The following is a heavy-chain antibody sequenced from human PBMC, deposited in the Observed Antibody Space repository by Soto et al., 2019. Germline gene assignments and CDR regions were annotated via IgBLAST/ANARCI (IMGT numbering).Heavy chain of an antibody. CDR2: ISWNSGSI. D-gene: IGHD5-12*01. CDR3: AKDARHVRGYDSLLGYYYYYYYMDV. CDR1: GFTFDDYA. J-gene: IGHJ6*03. Sequence: HPGGSLRLSCAASGFTFDDYAMHWVRQAPGKGLEWVSGISWNSGSIGYADSVKGRFTISRDNAKNSLYLQMNSLRAEDTALYYCAKDARHVRGYDSLLGYYYYYYYMDVWGKGTTVTVSS. V-gene: IGHV3-9*01.